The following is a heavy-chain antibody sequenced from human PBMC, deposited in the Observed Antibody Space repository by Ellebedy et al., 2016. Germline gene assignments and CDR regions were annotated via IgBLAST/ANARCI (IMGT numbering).Heavy chain of an antibody. CDR1: GFTFSSYS. Sequence: GGSLRLXCAASGFTFSSYSMNWVRQAPGKGLEWVSYISSSSSTIYYADSVKGRFTISRDNAKNSLYLQMNSLRAEDTAVYYCAREKYYYDSSGLTYWGQGTLVTVSS. V-gene: IGHV3-48*04. CDR2: ISSSSSTI. D-gene: IGHD3-22*01. CDR3: AREKYYYDSSGLTY. J-gene: IGHJ4*02.